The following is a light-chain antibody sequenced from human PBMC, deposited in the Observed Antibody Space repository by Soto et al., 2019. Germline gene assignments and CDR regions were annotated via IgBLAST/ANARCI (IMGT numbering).Light chain of an antibody. V-gene: IGLV2-14*03. CDR2: DVS. J-gene: IGLJ2*01. Sequence: QSALTQPASVSGSPGQSITISCTGPSSDVGGYNSVSWYQHHPGKAPKLMIYDVSNRPSGVSNRFSGSKSGNTASLIISGLQAEDEADYYCSSYIGSSTVFGGGTKLTVL. CDR3: SSYIGSSTV. CDR1: SSDVGGYNS.